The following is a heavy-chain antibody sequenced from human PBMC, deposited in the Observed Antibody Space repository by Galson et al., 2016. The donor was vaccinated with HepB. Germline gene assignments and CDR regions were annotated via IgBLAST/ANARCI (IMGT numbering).Heavy chain of an antibody. Sequence: SLRLSCAASGFTFSNYALSWVRQAPGKGLEWVSAISDSGAGTYYADSVKGRFTISRDNSKNTLCLQMNSLRAEDTAVYYCARYYDILTGYSNYGMDVWGQGTTVTVSS. J-gene: IGHJ6*02. D-gene: IGHD3-9*01. CDR1: GFTFSNYA. V-gene: IGHV3-23*01. CDR3: ARYYDILTGYSNYGMDV. CDR2: ISDSGAGT.